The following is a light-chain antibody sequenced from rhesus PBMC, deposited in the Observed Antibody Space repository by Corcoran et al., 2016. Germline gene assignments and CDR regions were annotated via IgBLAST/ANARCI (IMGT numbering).Light chain of an antibody. CDR3: LQHNYCPPA. Sequence: DIQMTQSPSSLSASVGDTVTITCRASQGIRSYLNWFQQKPGKAPKLLIYAATILQSGVPSRFSGSGSGTDFTLTISSLQPEGFAAYYCLQHNYCPPAFGRGTKVEIK. CDR2: AAT. V-gene: IGKV1-28*03. CDR1: QGIRSY. J-gene: IGKJ1*01.